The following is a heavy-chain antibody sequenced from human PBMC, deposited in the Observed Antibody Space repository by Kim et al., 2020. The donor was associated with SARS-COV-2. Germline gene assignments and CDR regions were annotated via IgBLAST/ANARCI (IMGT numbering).Heavy chain of an antibody. CDR1: GFSLSTSGVG. CDR3: AHTWSYPPRAYFDY. D-gene: IGHD1-26*01. CDR2: IYWDDNN. Sequence: SGPTLVNPTQTLTLNCTFSGFSLSTSGVGVGWIRQPPGKALEWLALIYWDDNNRYSPSLRSRLTITKDTSKNQVVLTMTNMDPVDTATYYCAHTWSYPPRAYFDYWGQGTLVTVSS. J-gene: IGHJ4*02. V-gene: IGHV2-5*02.